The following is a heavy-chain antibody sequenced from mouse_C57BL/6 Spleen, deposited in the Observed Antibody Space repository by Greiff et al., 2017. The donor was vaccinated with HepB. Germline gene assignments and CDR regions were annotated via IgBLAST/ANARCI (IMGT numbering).Heavy chain of an antibody. V-gene: IGHV5-12*01. CDR3: ERGGSTMVTTFDY. D-gene: IGHD2-2*01. J-gene: IGHJ2*01. CDR1: GFTFSDYY. CDR2: ISNGGGST. Sequence: EVQRVESGGGLVQPGGSLKLSCAASGFTFSDYYMYWVRQTPEKRLEWVAYISNGGGSTYYPDTVKGQFTISRDNAKNTLYLQMSRLKSEDTAMYYCERGGSTMVTTFDYWGQGTTLTVSS.